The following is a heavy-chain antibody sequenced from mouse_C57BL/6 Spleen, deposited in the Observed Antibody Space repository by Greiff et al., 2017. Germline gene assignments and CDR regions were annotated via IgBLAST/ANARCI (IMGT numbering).Heavy chain of an antibody. V-gene: IGHV5-9*01. CDR1: GFTFSSYT. Sequence: EVKVVESGGGLVKPGGSLKLSCAASGFTFSSYTMSWVRQTPEKRLEWVATISGGGGNTYYPDSVKGRFTISRDNAKNTLYLQMSSLRSEDTALYYCSRPVGQLPAWFAYWGQGTLVTVSA. CDR3: SRPVGQLPAWFAY. D-gene: IGHD4-1*02. CDR2: ISGGGGNT. J-gene: IGHJ3*01.